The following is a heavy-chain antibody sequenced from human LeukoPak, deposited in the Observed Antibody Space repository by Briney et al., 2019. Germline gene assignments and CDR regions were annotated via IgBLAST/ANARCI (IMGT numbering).Heavy chain of an antibody. D-gene: IGHD2-2*01. J-gene: IGHJ4*02. CDR1: GFIFNDYA. V-gene: IGHV3-23*01. CDR2: ISASGGKT. Sequence: GGSPRLSCAASGFIFNDYAMSWVRQVPGKGLECVSVISASGGKTYNADSVKGRFTISRDTAKTTIYLQMNSLRAEDTALYYCARSEERYCSSTSCHLIDYWGQGTLVTVSS. CDR3: ARSEERYCSSTSCHLIDY.